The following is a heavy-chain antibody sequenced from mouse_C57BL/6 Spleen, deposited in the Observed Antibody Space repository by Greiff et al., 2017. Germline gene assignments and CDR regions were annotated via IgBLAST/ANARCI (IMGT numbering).Heavy chain of an antibody. CDR2: IDPANGNT. CDR1: GFNIKNTY. Sequence: EVKLQESVAELVRPGASVKLSCTASGFNIKNTYMHWVKQRPEQGLEWIGRIDPANGNTKYAPKFQGKATITADTSSNTAYLQLSSLTSEDTAIYYCARGDGYSEAWFAYWGQGTLVTVSA. D-gene: IGHD2-3*01. CDR3: ARGDGYSEAWFAY. V-gene: IGHV14-3*01. J-gene: IGHJ3*01.